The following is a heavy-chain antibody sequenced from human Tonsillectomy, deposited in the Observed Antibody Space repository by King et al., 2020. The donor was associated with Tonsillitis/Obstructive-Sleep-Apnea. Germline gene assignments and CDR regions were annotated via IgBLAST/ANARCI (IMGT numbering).Heavy chain of an antibody. D-gene: IGHD3-22*01. CDR3: AKGWDSSGYKFDC. CDR2: ISWNSGSI. Sequence: VQLVESGGGLVQPGRSLRLSCAASGFTFDDYAMHWVRQAPGKGLEWVSGISWNSGSIGYADSVKGRFTISRDNAKNSLYLQMISLRAEDTALYYCAKGWDSSGYKFDCWGQGTLVTVSS. CDR1: GFTFDDYA. V-gene: IGHV3-9*01. J-gene: IGHJ4*02.